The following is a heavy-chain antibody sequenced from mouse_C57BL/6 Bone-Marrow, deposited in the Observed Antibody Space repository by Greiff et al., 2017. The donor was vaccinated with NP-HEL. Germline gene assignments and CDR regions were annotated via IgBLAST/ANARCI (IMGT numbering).Heavy chain of an antibody. V-gene: IGHV1-80*01. J-gene: IGHJ2*01. CDR2: IYPGDGDT. CDR1: GYAFSSYW. CDR3: ARSGGDYFDY. D-gene: IGHD3-1*01. Sequence: LVESGAELVKPGASVKISCKASGYAFSSYWMNWVKQRPGKGLEWIGQIYPGDGDTNYNGKFKGKATLTADKSSSTAYMQLSSLTSEDSAVYFCARSGGDYFDYWGQGTTLTVSS.